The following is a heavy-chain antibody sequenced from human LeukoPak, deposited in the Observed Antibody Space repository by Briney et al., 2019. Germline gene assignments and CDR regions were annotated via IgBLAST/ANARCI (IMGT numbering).Heavy chain of an antibody. CDR2: INSDESST. D-gene: IGHD3-10*01. J-gene: IGHJ6*02. V-gene: IGHV3-74*01. CDR1: GFTFSNYW. CDR3: AKGGPSGMDV. Sequence: PGGSLRLSCAASGFTFSNYWMHWVRKAPGKGLVWVSRINSDESSTNYADSVKGRFTISRDNAKNTLYLQMNSLRAEDTAVYYCAKGGPSGMDVWGQGTTVTVSS.